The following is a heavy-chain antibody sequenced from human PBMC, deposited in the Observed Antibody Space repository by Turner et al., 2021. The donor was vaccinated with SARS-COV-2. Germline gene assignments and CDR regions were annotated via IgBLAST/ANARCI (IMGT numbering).Heavy chain of an antibody. J-gene: IGHJ4*02. CDR3: ARGSEVSDRDDIFCDY. V-gene: IGHV3-7*04. D-gene: IGHD3-9*01. CDR1: GFTFSNYW. Sequence: EVQLVESGGGLVQPGGSLRLSCSASGFTFSNYWMNWVRQTPGKGLEWVANINQDGSDKNYVDSVRGRFTISRDNARNSLFLKMNRQRADETDGYYCARGSEVSDRDDIFCDYWGQGTQVTVSS. CDR2: INQDGSDK.